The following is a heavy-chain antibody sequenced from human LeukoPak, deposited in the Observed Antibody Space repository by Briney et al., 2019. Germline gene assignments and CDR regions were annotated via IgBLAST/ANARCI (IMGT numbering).Heavy chain of an antibody. J-gene: IGHJ4*02. CDR3: ARVPSGGSWLVD. CDR2: INPNSGGT. CDR1: GYTFTGYY. D-gene: IGHD2-15*01. Sequence: LRASVKVSCKASGYTFTGYYMHWVRQAPGQGLEWMGWINPNSGGTNYAQKFQGRVTMTTDTSTSTAYMELRSRTSDDTAVYYCARVPSGGSWLVDWGQGTLVTVSS. V-gene: IGHV1-2*02.